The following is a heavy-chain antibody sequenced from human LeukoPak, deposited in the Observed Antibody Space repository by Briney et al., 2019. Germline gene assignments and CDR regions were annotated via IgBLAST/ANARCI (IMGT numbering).Heavy chain of an antibody. V-gene: IGHV4-4*07. CDR1: GDSINSYY. CDR2: IYSSGST. Sequence: SETLSLTCTVSGDSINSYYWSWIRQPAGKGLEWIGHIYSSGSTSYNPSLKSRVTMSIDTSKNHFSLTLSSVTAADTVVYYCVRDGYGDRSDYWGQGTLVTVSS. J-gene: IGHJ4*02. CDR3: VRDGYGDRSDY. D-gene: IGHD4-17*01.